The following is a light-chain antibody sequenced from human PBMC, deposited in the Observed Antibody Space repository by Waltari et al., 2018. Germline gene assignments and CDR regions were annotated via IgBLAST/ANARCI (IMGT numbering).Light chain of an antibody. CDR3: QQYNIPGT. CDR2: KAS. CDR1: QSISGW. V-gene: IGKV1-5*03. J-gene: IGKJ2*02. Sequence: DIQMTQSPSTLSASVGDRVTITCRASQSISGWLAWYQQKPGKAPKLLIYKASSLQRGVPSRCSGSGSGTEFTLTISSLQPDDFATYYCQQYNIPGTFGQGTRLEIK.